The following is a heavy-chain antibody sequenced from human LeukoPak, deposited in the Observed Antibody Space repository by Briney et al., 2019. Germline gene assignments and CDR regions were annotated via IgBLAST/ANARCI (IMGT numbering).Heavy chain of an antibody. CDR3: ARCPPPGWFDP. CDR1: SYSISSVYY. D-gene: IGHD5/OR15-5a*01. Sequence: PSETLSLTCTVSSYSISSVYYLGWTRQPPVRGLEWIGFIYYSASTDYKPPLKSTVTISIDTSTNQFSLMRSALTATATAGYYCARCPPPGWFDPWGQGTLVTVSS. J-gene: IGHJ5*02. CDR2: IYYSAST. V-gene: IGHV4-30-4*01.